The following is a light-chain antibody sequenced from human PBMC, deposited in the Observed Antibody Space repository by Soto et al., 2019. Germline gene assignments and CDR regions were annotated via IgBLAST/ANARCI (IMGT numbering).Light chain of an antibody. J-gene: IGLJ1*01. CDR3: SSYSNSRTYYV. Sequence: QSVLTQPASVSGSPGQSITISCTGTSSDVGGYDYVSWYQQHPGKAPKVLIYEVTNRPSGISNRFSGSKSGNTASLTISGLQVEDEADYYCSSYSNSRTYYVFGNGKKVTV. CDR1: SSDVGGYDY. CDR2: EVT. V-gene: IGLV2-14*01.